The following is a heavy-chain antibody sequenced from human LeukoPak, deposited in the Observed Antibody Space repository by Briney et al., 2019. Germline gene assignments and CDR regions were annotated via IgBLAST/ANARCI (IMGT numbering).Heavy chain of an antibody. CDR1: GDSFSGYY. CDR3: ARVLGGSSWYRYFDY. Sequence: SETLSLTCAVYGDSFSGYYWSWIRQPPGKGLEWIGEINHSGSTNYNPSLKSRVTISVDTSKNQFSLKLSSVTAADTAVYYCARVLGGSSWYRYFDYWGQGTLVTVSS. V-gene: IGHV4-34*01. D-gene: IGHD6-13*01. CDR2: INHSGST. J-gene: IGHJ4*02.